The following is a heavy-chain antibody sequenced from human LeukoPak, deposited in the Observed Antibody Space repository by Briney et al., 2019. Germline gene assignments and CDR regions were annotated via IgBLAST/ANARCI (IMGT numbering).Heavy chain of an antibody. D-gene: IGHD3-10*01. J-gene: IGHJ6*03. CDR3: ASMVRGVIYYYYYMDV. CDR1: RGTFSSYT. V-gene: IGHV1-69*06. CDR2: IIPIFGTA. Sequence: ASVKVSCKASRGTFSSYTISWVRQAPGQGLEWMGGIIPIFGTANYAQKFQGRVTITADKSTSTAYMELSSLRSEDTAVYYCASMVRGVIYYYYYMDVWGKGTTVTVSS.